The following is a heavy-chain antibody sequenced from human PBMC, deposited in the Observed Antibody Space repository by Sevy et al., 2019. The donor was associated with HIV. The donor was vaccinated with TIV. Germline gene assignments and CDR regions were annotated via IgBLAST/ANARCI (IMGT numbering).Heavy chain of an antibody. Sequence: ASVKVSCKASGYTFTSYSIYWVRQAPGQGLESMGWISAHNGDTNYAQKFQGRVTMITDTSTTTAYMDLRSLRSDDTALYYCARAYCSGGRCYSLAYWGQGTLVTVSS. J-gene: IGHJ4*02. D-gene: IGHD2-15*01. CDR1: GYTFTSYS. V-gene: IGHV1-18*01. CDR2: ISAHNGDT. CDR3: ARAYCSGGRCYSLAY.